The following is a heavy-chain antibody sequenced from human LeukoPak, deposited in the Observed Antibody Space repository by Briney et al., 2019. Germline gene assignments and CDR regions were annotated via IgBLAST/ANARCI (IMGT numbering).Heavy chain of an antibody. CDR1: GFTFSSYG. V-gene: IGHV3-30*18. J-gene: IGHJ6*02. CDR3: AKDQHLGPLYYYYYYGMDV. Sequence: GGSLRLSCAASGFTFSSYGMHWVRQAPGKGLEWVAVISYDGSNKYYADSVKGRFTISRDNSKNTLYLQMNSLRAEDTAVYYCAKDQHLGPLYYYYYYGMDVWGQGTTVTVSS. CDR2: ISYDGSNK. D-gene: IGHD6-13*01.